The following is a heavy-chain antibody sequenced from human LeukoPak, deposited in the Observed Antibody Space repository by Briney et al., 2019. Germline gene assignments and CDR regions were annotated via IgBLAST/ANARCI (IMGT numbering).Heavy chain of an antibody. J-gene: IGHJ5*02. CDR1: GYTFTSYG. CDR2: ISAYNGNT. Sequence: ASVKVSCKASGYTFTSYGISWVRQAPGQGLEWMGWISAYNGNTNYAQKLQGRVTMTTDTSTSTAYMELRSLRSDDTAVYSCAREYPPAARRIAAAGTWGQGTLVTVSS. CDR3: AREYPPAARRIAAAGT. D-gene: IGHD6-13*01. V-gene: IGHV1-18*01.